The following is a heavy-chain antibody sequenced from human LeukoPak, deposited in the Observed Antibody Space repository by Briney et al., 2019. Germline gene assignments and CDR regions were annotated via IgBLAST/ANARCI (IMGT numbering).Heavy chain of an antibody. CDR1: GFTFSSYA. CDR3: ARDWRQDNAFDL. D-gene: IGHD2-15*01. CDR2: ISYDGSNK. J-gene: IGHJ3*01. Sequence: GGSLRLSCAASGFTFSSYAMHWVRQAPGKGLEWVAVISYDGSNKYYADSVKGRFTISRDNSKNSLYLQMNSLRVEDTAVYYCARDWRQDNAFDLWGQGTMVTVSS. V-gene: IGHV3-30*07.